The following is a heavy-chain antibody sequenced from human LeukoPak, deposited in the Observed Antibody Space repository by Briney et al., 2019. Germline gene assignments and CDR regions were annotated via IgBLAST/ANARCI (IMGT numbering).Heavy chain of an antibody. J-gene: IGHJ4*02. CDR1: GGSISSSNW. CDR3: ASSLAPSSCSGGSCYRDY. CDR2: IYHSGST. Sequence: SEALSLTCAVSGGSISSSNWWSWVRQPPGKGLEWIGEIYHSGSTNYNPSLKSRVTISVDKSKNQFSLKLSSVTAADTAVYHCASSLAPSSCSGGSCYRDYWGQGTLVTVSS. V-gene: IGHV4-4*02. D-gene: IGHD2-15*01.